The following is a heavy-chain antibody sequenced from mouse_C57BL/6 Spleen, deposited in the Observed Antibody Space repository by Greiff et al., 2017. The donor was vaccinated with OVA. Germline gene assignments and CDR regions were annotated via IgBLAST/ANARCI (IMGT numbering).Heavy chain of an antibody. D-gene: IGHD1-1*01. V-gene: IGHV14-1*01. CDR1: GFNIKDYY. CDR3: TTDYYGSRGFAY. CDR2: IDPEDGDT. Sequence: VQLQQSGAELVRPGASVKLSCTASGFNIKDYYMHWVKQRPEQGLEWIGRIDPEDGDTEYAPKFQGKATMTADTSSNTAYLQLSSLTSEDTAVYYCTTDYYGSRGFAYWAKGLWSLSLQ. J-gene: IGHJ3*01.